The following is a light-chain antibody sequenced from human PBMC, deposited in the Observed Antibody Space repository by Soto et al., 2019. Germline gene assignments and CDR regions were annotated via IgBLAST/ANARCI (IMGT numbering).Light chain of an antibody. J-gene: IGKJ2*01. CDR1: QSVSSS. CDR2: DAS. V-gene: IGKV3-11*01. CDR3: QQRGDWPLYT. Sequence: EIVLTQSPATLSLSPGERATLSCRASQSVSSSLAWYQRKLGQAPRLLIYDASNRATGIPARFSGSGSGTDFTLTISSLEPEDLAVYYCQQRGDWPLYTFGQGTKLEVK.